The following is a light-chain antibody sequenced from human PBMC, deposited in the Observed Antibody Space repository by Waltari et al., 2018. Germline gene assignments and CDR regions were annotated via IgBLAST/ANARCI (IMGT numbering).Light chain of an antibody. CDR3: QQYNSYSHT. CDR1: QSIDTW. Sequence: EIQMTQSPSILSASVGDRVTLTCRASQSIDTWLAWYQQKPGKAPELLISKASTLESGVPSRFSGRGSGTEFTLTFSGLQPDDFATYYCQQYNSYSHTFGPGTKLEI. CDR2: KAS. V-gene: IGKV1-5*03. J-gene: IGKJ2*01.